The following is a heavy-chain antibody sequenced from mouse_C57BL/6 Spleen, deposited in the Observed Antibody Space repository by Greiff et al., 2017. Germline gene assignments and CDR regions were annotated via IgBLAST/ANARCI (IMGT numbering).Heavy chain of an antibody. CDR1: GFTFSDYY. D-gene: IGHD2-2*01. Sequence: EVMLVESEGGLVQPGSSMKLSCTASGFTFSDYYMAWVRQVPEKGLEWVANINYDGSSTYYLDSLKSRFIISRDNAKNILYLQMSSLKSEDTATYYCARHGYDEAWFAYWGQGTLVTVSA. J-gene: IGHJ3*01. V-gene: IGHV5-16*01. CDR3: ARHGYDEAWFAY. CDR2: INYDGSST.